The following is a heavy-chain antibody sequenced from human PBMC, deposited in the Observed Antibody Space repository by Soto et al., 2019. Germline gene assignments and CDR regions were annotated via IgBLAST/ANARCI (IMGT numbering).Heavy chain of an antibody. CDR3: AKRRYSSSWYLEVDV. CDR1: GFTFSSYA. J-gene: IGHJ6*02. V-gene: IGHV3-23*01. Sequence: EVQLLESGGGLVQPGGSLRLSCAASGFTFSSYAMSWVRQAPGKGLEWVSAISGSGGSTYYADSVKGRFTISRDNSKNTLYLQMISLRAADTAVYYCAKRRYSSSWYLEVDVWGQGTTVTVSS. D-gene: IGHD6-13*01. CDR2: ISGSGGST.